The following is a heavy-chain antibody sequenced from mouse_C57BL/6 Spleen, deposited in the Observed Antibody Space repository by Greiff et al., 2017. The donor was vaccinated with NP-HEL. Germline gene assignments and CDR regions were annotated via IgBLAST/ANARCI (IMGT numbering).Heavy chain of an antibody. CDR3: TTPIYYGNYEFAY. J-gene: IGHJ3*01. CDR1: GFNIKDDY. CDR2: IDPENGDT. Sequence: VQLKHSGAELVRPGASVKLSCTASGFNIKDDYMHWVKQRPEQGLEWIGWIDPENGDTEYASKFQGKATITADTSSNTAYLQLSSLTSEDTAVYYCTTPIYYGNYEFAYWGQGTLVTVSA. D-gene: IGHD2-1*01. V-gene: IGHV14-4*01.